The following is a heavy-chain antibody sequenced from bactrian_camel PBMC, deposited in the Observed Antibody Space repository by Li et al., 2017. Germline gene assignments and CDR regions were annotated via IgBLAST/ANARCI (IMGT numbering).Heavy chain of an antibody. CDR2: IYTVGGTT. V-gene: IGHV3S1*01. CDR3: ATDPFRTGGTWYPPFGS. D-gene: IGHD6*01. Sequence: HVQLVESGGGSVQAGGSLRLSCAASTASRYSHSSAYMAWFRQGPGREREEVAGIYTVGGTTHLADSVKGRFTISRDNAKNTLYLQMNSLKTEDTAGYYCATDPFRTGGTWYPPFGSWGQGTQVTVS. J-gene: IGHJ6*01. CDR1: TASRYSHSSAY.